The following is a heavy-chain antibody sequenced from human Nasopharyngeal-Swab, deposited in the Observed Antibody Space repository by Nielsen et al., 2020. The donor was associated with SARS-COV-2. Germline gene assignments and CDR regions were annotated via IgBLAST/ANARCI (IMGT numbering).Heavy chain of an antibody. J-gene: IGHJ4*02. CDR2: ISYDGSNK. Sequence: GESLKISCAASGFTFSSYGMHWVRQAPGKGLEWVAVISYDGSNKYYADSVKGRFTISRDNSKNTLYLQMNSLRAEDTAVYYCAKDLKPRFLEWLFLDYWGQGTLVTVSS. D-gene: IGHD3-3*01. V-gene: IGHV3-30*18. CDR1: GFTFSSYG. CDR3: AKDLKPRFLEWLFLDY.